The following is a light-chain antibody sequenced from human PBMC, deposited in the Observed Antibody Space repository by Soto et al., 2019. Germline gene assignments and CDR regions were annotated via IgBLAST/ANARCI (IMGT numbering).Light chain of an antibody. CDR1: QSVSSN. V-gene: IGKV3-15*01. CDR3: KQYNNWWT. Sequence: EIVMTQSPATLSVSPGERATLSCRASQSVSSNLAWYQKKPGQAPRLLIYGASTRATGIPARFSGSGSGTEFTLTLSSLQSEDFAVYYCKQYNNWWTFGQGTRVEIK. J-gene: IGKJ1*01. CDR2: GAS.